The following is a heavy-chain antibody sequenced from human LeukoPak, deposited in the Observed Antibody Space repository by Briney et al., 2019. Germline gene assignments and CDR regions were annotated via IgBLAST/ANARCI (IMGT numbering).Heavy chain of an antibody. CDR3: ARDRRIMLAAAGKFGYYMDV. J-gene: IGHJ6*03. Sequence: ASVKVSCKASGYTFTGYYMHWVRQAPGQGLEWMGRINPNSGGTNYAQKFQGRVTMTRDTSISTAYMELSRPRSDDTAVYYCARDRRIMLAAAGKFGYYMDVWGKGTTVTVSS. V-gene: IGHV1-2*06. CDR1: GYTFTGYY. D-gene: IGHD6-13*01. CDR2: INPNSGGT.